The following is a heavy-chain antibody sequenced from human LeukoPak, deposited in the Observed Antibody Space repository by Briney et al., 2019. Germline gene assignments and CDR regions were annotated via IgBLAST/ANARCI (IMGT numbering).Heavy chain of an antibody. Sequence: ATVKLSCNASGYTFTSYDINWVRHATAQGLEWMGSMTRNSGNTSYAQKSQGRVNMTRNTSISTAYMELNSLRSGDTAVYYCARGNGYNSCEKDYWGQGTLVTVSS. V-gene: IGHV1-8*01. CDR2: MTRNSGNT. D-gene: IGHD5-24*01. CDR1: GYTFTSYD. CDR3: ARGNGYNSCEKDY. J-gene: IGHJ4*02.